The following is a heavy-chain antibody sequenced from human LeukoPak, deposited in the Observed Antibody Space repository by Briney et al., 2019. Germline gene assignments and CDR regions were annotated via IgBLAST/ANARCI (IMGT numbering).Heavy chain of an antibody. Sequence: SVRVSRKASGGTFSSYTISWVRQAPGQGLEWMGRIIPILGIANYAQKFQGRVTITADKSTSTAYMELSSLRSEDTAVYYCARDRVRFLEWFSDAFDIWGQGTMVTVSS. J-gene: IGHJ3*02. D-gene: IGHD3-3*01. CDR3: ARDRVRFLEWFSDAFDI. V-gene: IGHV1-69*04. CDR1: GGTFSSYT. CDR2: IIPILGIA.